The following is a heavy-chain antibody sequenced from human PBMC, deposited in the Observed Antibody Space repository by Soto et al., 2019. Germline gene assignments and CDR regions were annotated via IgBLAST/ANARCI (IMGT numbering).Heavy chain of an antibody. CDR2: INSDGSST. CDR1: GFTFSSYW. V-gene: IGHV3-74*01. J-gene: IGHJ6*02. D-gene: IGHD2-15*01. Sequence: PGGSLRLSCAASGFTFSSYWMHWVRQAPGKGLVWVSRINSDGSSTSYADSVKGRFTISRDNAKNTLYLQMNSLRAEDTAVYYCARDQPKIVAISRYYYYYGMDVWGQGTTVTVSS. CDR3: ARDQPKIVAISRYYYYYGMDV.